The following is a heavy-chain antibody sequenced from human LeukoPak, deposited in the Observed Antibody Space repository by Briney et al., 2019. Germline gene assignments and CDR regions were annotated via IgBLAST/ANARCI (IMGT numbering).Heavy chain of an antibody. CDR3: ARDKDWAFDY. D-gene: IGHD3/OR15-3a*01. CDR2: IRYDGSNE. J-gene: IGHJ4*02. CDR1: GFTFSNYG. Sequence: PGGSLRLSCAASGFTFSNYGMHWVRQAPGKGLEWVAFIRYDGSNEYYADSVKGRFTISRDDAKNSLYLQMNSLRAEDTAVYYCARDKDWAFDYWGQGTLVTVSS. V-gene: IGHV3-30*02.